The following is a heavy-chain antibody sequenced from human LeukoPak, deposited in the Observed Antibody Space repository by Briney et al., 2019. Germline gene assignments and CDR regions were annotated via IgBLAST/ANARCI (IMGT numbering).Heavy chain of an antibody. CDR1: GFALSTDAEG. D-gene: IGHD3-9*01. J-gene: IGHJ4*02. Sequence: ASGPTLVKPTQTLTLTCTFSGFALSTDAEGVGWIRHPPGKALEWLALIYWDDDKRYRPSLKNRLTITKDTSKNQVVLTMTNMDPVDTATYYCAHRGVEWYFESPCFDQWGQGTLVTVSS. CDR3: AHRGVEWYFESPCFDQ. V-gene: IGHV2-5*02. CDR2: IYWDDDK.